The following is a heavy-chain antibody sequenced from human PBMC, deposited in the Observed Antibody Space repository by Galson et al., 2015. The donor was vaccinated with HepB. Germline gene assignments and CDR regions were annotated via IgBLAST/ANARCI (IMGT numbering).Heavy chain of an antibody. Sequence: CAISGDSVSSNSAAWNWIRQSPSRGLEWPGRTYYRSKWYNDYAESVRSRMTINPDTSKNQFSLQLDSVTPEDTAVCYCARMLIAAAGRMPFDIWGQGTMVTVSS. D-gene: IGHD6-13*01. CDR3: ARMLIAAAGRMPFDI. CDR2: TYYRSKWYN. CDR1: GDSVSSNSAA. J-gene: IGHJ3*02. V-gene: IGHV6-1*01.